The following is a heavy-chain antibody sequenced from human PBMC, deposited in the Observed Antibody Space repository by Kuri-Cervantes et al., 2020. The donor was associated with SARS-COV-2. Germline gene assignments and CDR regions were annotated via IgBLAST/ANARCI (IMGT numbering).Heavy chain of an antibody. V-gene: IGHV1-2*02. CDR2: INPNSGGT. D-gene: IGHD2-15*01. CDR3: ARRPPYCSGGSCYYYYYGMDV. CDR1: GFTFSSYG. J-gene: IGHJ6*02. Sequence: GGSLRLSCAASGFTFSSYGMHWVRQAPGQGLEWMGWINPNSGGTNYAQKFQGRVTMTRDTSISTAYMELSRLRSDDTAVYYCARRPPYCSGGSCYYYYYGMDVWGQGTTVTVSS.